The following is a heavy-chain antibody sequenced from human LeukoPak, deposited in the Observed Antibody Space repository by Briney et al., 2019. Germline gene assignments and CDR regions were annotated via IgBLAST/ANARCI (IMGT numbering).Heavy chain of an antibody. J-gene: IGHJ5*02. Sequence: PSETLSLTCTVSGGSISSSSYYWGWIRQPPGKGLEWIGSIYYSGSAYYNPSLKSRVTISVDTSKNQFSLKLSSVTAADTAVYYCARLIWFDPWGQGTLVTVSS. V-gene: IGHV4-39*01. CDR1: GGSISSSSYY. CDR3: ARLIWFDP. CDR2: IYYSGSA.